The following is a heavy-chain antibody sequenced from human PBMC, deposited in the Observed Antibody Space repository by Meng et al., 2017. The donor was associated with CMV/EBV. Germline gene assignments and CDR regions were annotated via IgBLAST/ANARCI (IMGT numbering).Heavy chain of an antibody. CDR3: ARLGKNYYGMDV. J-gene: IGHJ6*02. V-gene: IGHV4-59*01. CDR2: IYYSGST. CDR1: GGSISSYY. Sequence: GSLRLSCTVSGGSISSYYWSWIRQPPGKGLEWIGYIYYSGSTNYNHSLKSRVTISVDTSKNQFSLKLSSVTAADTAVYYCARLGKNYYGMDVWGQGTTVTVSS.